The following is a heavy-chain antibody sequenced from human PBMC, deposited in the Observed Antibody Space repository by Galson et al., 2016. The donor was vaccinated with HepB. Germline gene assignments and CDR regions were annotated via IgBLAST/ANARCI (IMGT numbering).Heavy chain of an antibody. CDR2: IYSGGGT. CDR1: GFALSSHH. CDR3: ATHDLPRYYFDY. D-gene: IGHD2-21*02. J-gene: IGHJ4*02. Sequence: SLRLSCAASGFALSSHHMNWVRQAPGKGLEWVSVIYSGGGTSYADSVKGRFTISRDNSRNTLYLQMNSLRAEDTAVYYCATHDLPRYYFDYWGQGTLVAVSS. V-gene: IGHV3-53*01.